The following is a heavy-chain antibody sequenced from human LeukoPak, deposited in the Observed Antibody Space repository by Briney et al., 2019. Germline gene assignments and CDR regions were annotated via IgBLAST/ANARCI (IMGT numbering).Heavy chain of an antibody. CDR3: ARDHSSGWYRGAFDI. V-gene: IGHV4-59*01. CDR2: IYYSGST. J-gene: IGHJ3*02. CDR1: GGSISSYY. D-gene: IGHD6-19*01. Sequence: SETLSLTCTVSGGSISSYYWSWIRQPPGKGLEWIGYIYYSGSTNYNPSLKSRVTISVDTSKNQFSLKLSSVTAGDTAMYYCARDHSSGWYRGAFDIWGQGTRLTVSS.